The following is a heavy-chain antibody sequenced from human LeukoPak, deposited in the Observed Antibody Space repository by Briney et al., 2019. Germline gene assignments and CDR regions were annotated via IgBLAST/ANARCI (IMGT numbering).Heavy chain of an antibody. CDR1: GFTFSNHG. V-gene: IGHV3-33*01. Sequence: GRSLRLSCVASGFTFSNHGMHWVRQAPGKGLERVAIAWYDGSTNYYADSVKGRFTISRDNSKNTLYLQMNSLGAEDTAVYFCARDGLRWYRYFDLWGRGTLVTVSS. J-gene: IGHJ2*01. CDR2: AWYDGSTN. D-gene: IGHD4-23*01. CDR3: ARDGLRWYRYFDL.